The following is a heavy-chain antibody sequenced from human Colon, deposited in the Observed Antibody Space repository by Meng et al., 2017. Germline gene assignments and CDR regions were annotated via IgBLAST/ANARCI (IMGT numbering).Heavy chain of an antibody. D-gene: IGHD6-19*01. Sequence: QVQLQESGPGLLKPSQTLSLTCTVAGGSLSSGTYYWNWIRQHPGKGLEWIGYIYYSGGTYYTPSLKSRVTVSIDTSKSQFSLKLTSVTAADTAVYYCVRSSGWVRTGFDPWGQGTLVTVSS. CDR2: IYYSGGT. CDR3: VRSSGWVRTGFDP. CDR1: GGSLSSGTYY. J-gene: IGHJ5*02. V-gene: IGHV4-31*03.